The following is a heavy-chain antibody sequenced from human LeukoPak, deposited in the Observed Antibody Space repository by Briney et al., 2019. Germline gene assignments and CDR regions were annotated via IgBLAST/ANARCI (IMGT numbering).Heavy chain of an antibody. D-gene: IGHD7-27*01. CDR2: VSGEQTDK. CDR1: GFTFVHSS. V-gene: IGHV3-30*04. J-gene: IGHJ5*02. CDR3: ARDQPGTYTMSST. Sequence: GGSLRLSCVASGFTFVHSSMHWVRQAPGKGLEWVAFVSGEQTDKYYADSVKGRFTISRDNSRNTLFLEMNSLRPDDTAVYYCARDQPGTYTMSSTWGQGTLVTVSS.